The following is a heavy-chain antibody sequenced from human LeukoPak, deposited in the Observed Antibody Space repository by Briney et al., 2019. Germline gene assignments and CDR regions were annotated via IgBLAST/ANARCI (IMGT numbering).Heavy chain of an antibody. CDR1: GFTFSSYA. CDR2: ISYDGSNK. D-gene: IGHD3-10*01. Sequence: GGSLRLSCAASGFTFSSYAMHWVRQAPGKGLEWVAVISYDGSNKYYADSVKGRFTISRDNSKNTLYLQMNSLRAEDTAVYYCATAEGIWFGELLLDYWGQGTLVTVSS. CDR3: ATAEGIWFGELLLDY. V-gene: IGHV3-30-3*01. J-gene: IGHJ4*02.